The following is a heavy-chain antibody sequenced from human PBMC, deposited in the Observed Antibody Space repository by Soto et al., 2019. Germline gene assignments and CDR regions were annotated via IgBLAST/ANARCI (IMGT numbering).Heavy chain of an antibody. D-gene: IGHD2-8*01. CDR3: ARDAVDVTKMVFVSPIDS. Sequence: QVYLVESGGGVVQPGRSLRLSCAASGFMFRNHAMHWVRQAPGKGLDWVAVISFDGGNDFYADSVKGRFTISRDNSRNTLYLQIDSRRPEDTDVYYCARDAVDVTKMVFVSPIDSWGQGALVTVSS. CDR2: ISFDGGND. J-gene: IGHJ4*02. CDR1: GFMFRNHA. V-gene: IGHV3-30-3*01.